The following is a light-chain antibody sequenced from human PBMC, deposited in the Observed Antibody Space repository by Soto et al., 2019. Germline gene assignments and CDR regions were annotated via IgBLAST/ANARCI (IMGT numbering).Light chain of an antibody. CDR3: QSYDSSLSGVV. J-gene: IGLJ2*01. CDR1: SSNIGAGYD. CDR2: GNN. V-gene: IGLV1-40*01. Sequence: QLVLTQPPSVSGAPGQRVTISCTGSSSNIGAGYDLHWYRHLPGTAPKLLIYGNNNRPSGVPDRFSGSKSGTSASLAITGLQAEDEADYYCQSYDSSLSGVVFGGGTKLTVL.